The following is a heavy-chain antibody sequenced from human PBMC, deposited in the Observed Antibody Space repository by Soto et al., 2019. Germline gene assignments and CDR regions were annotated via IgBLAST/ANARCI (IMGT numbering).Heavy chain of an antibody. CDR1: SGSISSSNW. J-gene: IGHJ2*01. Sequence: QVQLQESGPGLVKPSGTLSLTCAVSSGSISSSNWWSWVRQPPEKGLEWIGEIYHSGSTNYNPSLKSRVTISVDKSKNQFSLKLSSVTAADTAVYYCARVRDDFWSGYFWDFDLWGRGTLVTVSS. CDR2: IYHSGST. V-gene: IGHV4-4*02. CDR3: ARVRDDFWSGYFWDFDL. D-gene: IGHD3-3*01.